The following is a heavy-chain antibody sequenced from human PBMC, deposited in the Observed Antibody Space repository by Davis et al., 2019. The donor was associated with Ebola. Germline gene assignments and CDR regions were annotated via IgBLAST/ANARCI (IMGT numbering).Heavy chain of an antibody. CDR3: ARGHAYGSMVYGLDV. J-gene: IGHJ6*02. Sequence: SETLSLTCTVSGGSISSYYWSWIRQPPGKGLEWIGNIYYSGNTYYNPSLKSRLTIDVDTSKNEFSLKLSSVTAADTAIYFCARGHAYGSMVYGLDVWGQGTTVTVSS. V-gene: IGHV4-59*04. CDR2: IYYSGNT. D-gene: IGHD3-10*01. CDR1: GGSISSYY.